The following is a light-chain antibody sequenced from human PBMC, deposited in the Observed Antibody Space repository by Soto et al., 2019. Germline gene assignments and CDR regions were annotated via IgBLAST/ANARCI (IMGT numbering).Light chain of an antibody. CDR3: SSYTSNSTWV. V-gene: IGLV2-14*01. Sequence: QLVLTQPASVSGSPGQSITISCTGTSSDVGGYNYVSWYQQYPGKAPKFMIYEVSNRPSGVSNRFSGSKSGNTASLTISGLQAEDEADYYCSSYTSNSTWVFGGGTKVTVL. J-gene: IGLJ3*02. CDR2: EVS. CDR1: SSDVGGYNY.